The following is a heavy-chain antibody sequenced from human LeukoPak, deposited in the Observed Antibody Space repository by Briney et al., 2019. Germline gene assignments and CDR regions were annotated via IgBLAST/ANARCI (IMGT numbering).Heavy chain of an antibody. D-gene: IGHD3-3*01. J-gene: IGHJ5*02. Sequence: ASVKVSCKASGGTFTSYAMHWVRQAPGQRLEWMGWINAGNGNTKYSQEFQGRVTITRDTSASTAYMELSSLRSEDMAVYYCARESREDSITRFVSNWFDPWGQGTLVTVSS. CDR1: GGTFTSYA. CDR3: ARESREDSITRFVSNWFDP. CDR2: INAGNGNT. V-gene: IGHV1-3*03.